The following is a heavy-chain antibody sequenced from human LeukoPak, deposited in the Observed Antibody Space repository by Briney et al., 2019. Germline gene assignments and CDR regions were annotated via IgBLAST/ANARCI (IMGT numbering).Heavy chain of an antibody. CDR3: ARGHYYDTSGDY. CDR2: IDYSAGT. CDR1: GGSISSHY. J-gene: IGHJ4*02. V-gene: IGHV4-59*11. D-gene: IGHD3-22*01. Sequence: SSILSLTYAASGGSISSHYWSLIQQPPRNLLELIGNIDYSAGTNYSPSLKSRVTISVDTSKNQFSLNLSSVTAADTAVYYCARGHYYDTSGDYWGQGTLVTVSS.